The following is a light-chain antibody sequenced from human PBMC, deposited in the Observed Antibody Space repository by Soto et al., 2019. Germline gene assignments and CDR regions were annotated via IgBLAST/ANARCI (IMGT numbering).Light chain of an antibody. V-gene: IGKV3-15*01. CDR1: QSVSIK. CDR3: KQYNHWPLT. Sequence: EVVMTQSPATLSVSPGERASLSCRASQSVSIKVAWYQQKPGQAPRLLIYGASTRATGVPVRFSGSGSGTEFTLTISSLQSEDFAIYYGKQYNHWPLTFGGGTKAEIK. J-gene: IGKJ4*01. CDR2: GAS.